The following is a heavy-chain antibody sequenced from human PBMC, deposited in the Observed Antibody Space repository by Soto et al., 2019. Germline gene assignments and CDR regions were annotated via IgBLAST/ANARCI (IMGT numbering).Heavy chain of an antibody. J-gene: IGHJ4*02. CDR1: GFTFNSYA. Sequence: GGSLRLSCSASGFTFNSYAMHWVRQAPGKGLEYVSGIYNNGGSPYYADSVTGRFIISRDNSMNNLYLQKSSLRVEDTAVYYCAKDRTSKTRAFDYWGQGKLVTVSS. CDR3: AKDRTSKTRAFDY. CDR2: IYNNGGSP. V-gene: IGHV3-64D*08.